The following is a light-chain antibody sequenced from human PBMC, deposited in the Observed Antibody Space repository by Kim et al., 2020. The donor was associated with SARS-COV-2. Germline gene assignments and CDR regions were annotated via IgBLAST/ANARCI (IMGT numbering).Light chain of an antibody. CDR2: DVS. Sequence: DIQMTQSPSTLSASVGDRVTITCRASQTLNNFLAWYQQKPGKAPEVLIYDVSNLQTGVPSRFSGSGSGTEFSLTISSLQPDDFATYYCHQYNAYPLTFGGGTKVDIK. CDR3: HQYNAYPLT. V-gene: IGKV1-5*01. CDR1: QTLNNF. J-gene: IGKJ4*01.